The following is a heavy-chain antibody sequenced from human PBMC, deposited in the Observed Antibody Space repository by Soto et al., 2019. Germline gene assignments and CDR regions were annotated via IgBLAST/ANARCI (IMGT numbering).Heavy chain of an antibody. CDR3: ARDLGYYASDGYFDY. D-gene: IGHD3-22*01. J-gene: IGHJ4*02. CDR2: ISSSGSSIL. CDR1: GFTFSDYY. V-gene: IGHV3-11*01. Sequence: LRLSCAASGFTFSDYYMSWIRQAPGKGLEWTSYISSSGSSILYYADSVKGRFSISRDNAKNSLYLQMNSLRAEDTAVYYCARDLGYYASDGYFDYWGQGTLVTVSS.